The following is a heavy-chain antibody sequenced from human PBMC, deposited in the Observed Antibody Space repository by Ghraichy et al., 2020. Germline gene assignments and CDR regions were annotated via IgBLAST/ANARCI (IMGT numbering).Heavy chain of an antibody. CDR3: ARDGGLGYNRAFNI. CDR2: IFYSGTT. D-gene: IGHD5-24*01. V-gene: IGHV4-31*02. CDR1: GGSISSGDYY. Sequence: SQTLSLTCTVSGGSISSGDYYWSWIRQHPGKGLEWVAYIFYSGTTYYNPSLKSRLTISVDTSKNQFSLKLSSVTAADTAIYYCARDGGLGYNRAFNIWGQGTMVTVSS. J-gene: IGHJ3*02.